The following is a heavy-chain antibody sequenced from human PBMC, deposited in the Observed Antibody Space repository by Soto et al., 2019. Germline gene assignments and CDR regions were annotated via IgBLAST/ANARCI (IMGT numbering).Heavy chain of an antibody. CDR3: ARIGYSSSSNDF. Sequence: GGSLRLSCATSGFTFSNYWMTWVRQAPGKGLEWLANIKQDGSQTYYMDSVKGRFTVSRDNAKNSVYLQMNSLRADDTAVYYCARIGYSSSSNDFWGQGTLVTVSS. V-gene: IGHV3-7*05. CDR1: GFTFSNYW. J-gene: IGHJ4*02. CDR2: IKQDGSQT. D-gene: IGHD6-6*01.